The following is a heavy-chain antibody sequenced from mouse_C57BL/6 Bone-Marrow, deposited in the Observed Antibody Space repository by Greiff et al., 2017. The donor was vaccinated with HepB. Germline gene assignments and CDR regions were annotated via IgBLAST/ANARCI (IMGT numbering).Heavy chain of an antibody. CDR3: AVYGNYDY. Sequence: QVQLKESGPELVKPGASVKISCKASGYAFSSSWMNWVKQRPGKGLEWIGRIYPGDGDTNYNGKFKGKAKLTADKSSSTAYMQLSSLTSEDSAVYFCAVYGNYDYWGQGTTLTVSS. CDR2: IYPGDGDT. J-gene: IGHJ2*01. D-gene: IGHD2-1*01. CDR1: GYAFSSSW. V-gene: IGHV1-82*01.